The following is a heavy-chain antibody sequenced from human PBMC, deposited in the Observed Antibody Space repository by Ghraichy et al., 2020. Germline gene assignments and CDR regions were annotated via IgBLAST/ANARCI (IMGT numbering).Heavy chain of an antibody. Sequence: GESLNISCAASGFTFSNYVMHWVRQAPGKGLEWVAFIRYDGSNKYYADSVMGRFTISRDNSKNTMYLQMNSRRAEDTAVYYCAKDGAELELRGYYSYMDVWGKGTTVTVSS. J-gene: IGHJ6*03. CDR2: IRYDGSNK. CDR3: AKDGAELELRGYYSYMDV. CDR1: GFTFSNYV. D-gene: IGHD1-7*01. V-gene: IGHV3-30*02.